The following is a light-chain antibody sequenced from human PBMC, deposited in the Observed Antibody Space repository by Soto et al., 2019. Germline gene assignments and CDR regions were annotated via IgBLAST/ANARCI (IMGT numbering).Light chain of an antibody. Sequence: EIVMTQSPATLSVSPGKRATLSCRASQSVSSNLAWYQQKPGQAPRLLIYGASTRATGIPARFSGSGSGTEFTLTISSLQSDDFGTYYCQQYSGDEWTFGQGTKVEIK. J-gene: IGKJ1*01. V-gene: IGKV3-15*01. CDR1: QSVSSN. CDR2: GAS. CDR3: QQYSGDEWT.